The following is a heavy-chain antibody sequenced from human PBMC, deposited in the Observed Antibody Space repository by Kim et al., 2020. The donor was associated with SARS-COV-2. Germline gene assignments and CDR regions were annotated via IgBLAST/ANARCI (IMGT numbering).Heavy chain of an antibody. D-gene: IGHD3-10*01. Sequence: GESLKISCKGSGYSFTSYWIGWVRQMPGKGLEWMGIIYPGYSDTRYSPSFRGQVTISADKSISTAYLQWSSLKASDTAMYYCARQSSRSMIRGVITSDYYDAMDDWGQGTTVTVSS. CDR2: IYPGYSDT. V-gene: IGHV5-51*01. CDR3: ARQSSRSMIRGVITSDYYDAMDD. CDR1: GYSFTSYW. J-gene: IGHJ6*01.